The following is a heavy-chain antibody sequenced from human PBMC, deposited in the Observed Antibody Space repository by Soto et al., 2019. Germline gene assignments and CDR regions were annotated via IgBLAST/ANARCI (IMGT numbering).Heavy chain of an antibody. D-gene: IGHD5-18*01. J-gene: IGHJ6*02. V-gene: IGHV3-23*01. CDR3: ARDSGRGGYSYGYGLMDV. CDR2: ISGSGGST. Sequence: GGSLRLSCAASGFTFSSYAMSWVRQAPGKGLEWVSAISGSGGSTYYADSVKGRFTISRDNSKNTLYLQMNSLRAEDTAVYYCARDSGRGGYSYGYGLMDVWGQGTTVTVSS. CDR1: GFTFSSYA.